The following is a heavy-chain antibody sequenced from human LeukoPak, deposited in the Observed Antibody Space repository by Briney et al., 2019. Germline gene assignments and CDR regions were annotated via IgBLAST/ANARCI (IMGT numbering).Heavy chain of an antibody. Sequence: PSETLSLTCTVSGGSISSYYWSWIRQPPGKGLGWIGYIYYSGSTNYNPSLKSRVTISVDTSKNQFSLKLSSVTAADTAVYYCARFRPTYGAFDYWGQGTLVTVSS. CDR1: GGSISSYY. J-gene: IGHJ4*02. D-gene: IGHD3-10*01. CDR2: IYYSGST. CDR3: ARFRPTYGAFDY. V-gene: IGHV4-59*01.